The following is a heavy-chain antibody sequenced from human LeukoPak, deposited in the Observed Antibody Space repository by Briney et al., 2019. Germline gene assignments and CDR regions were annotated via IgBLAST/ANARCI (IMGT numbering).Heavy chain of an antibody. J-gene: IGHJ4*02. V-gene: IGHV1-2*02. CDR1: GYTFTGYY. D-gene: IGHD1-1*01. CDR3: ARDRGNDYFDY. CDR2: INPNSGGT. Sequence: ASVKVSCKASGYTFTGYYMHWVRQAPGQGLEWMGWINPNSGGTNYAQKFQGRVTMTRDTSISTVYMELSSLRSEDTAVYYCARDRGNDYFDYWGQGTLVTVSS.